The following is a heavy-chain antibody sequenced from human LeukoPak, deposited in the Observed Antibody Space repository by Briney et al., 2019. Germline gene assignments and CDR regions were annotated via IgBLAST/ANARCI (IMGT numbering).Heavy chain of an antibody. CDR3: ARDPIFDY. CDR2: IKQDGSEK. V-gene: IGHV3-7*01. Sequence: PGGSPRLSCAASGFPFSSFWMTWVRQAPGKGLEWVANIKQDGSEKYYVDSVKGRFTISRDNAKNSLFLQMNSLRAEDTAVYYCARDPIFDYWGQGTLAAVSS. CDR1: GFPFSSFW. J-gene: IGHJ4*02.